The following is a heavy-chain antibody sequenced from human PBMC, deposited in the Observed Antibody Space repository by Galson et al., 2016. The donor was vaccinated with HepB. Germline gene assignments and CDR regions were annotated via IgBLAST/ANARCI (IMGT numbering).Heavy chain of an antibody. Sequence: SLRLSCAASGFTFSTYTMNWVRQAPGKGLEWVSSISGSSSYRYYADSLKGRFTISRDNAKSSLHLQMNSLRAEDTAVYYCVRSDYGDNPYFYNAFDVWGQGTTVTVSS. V-gene: IGHV3-21*06. CDR1: GFTFSTYT. CDR3: VRSDYGDNPYFYNAFDV. J-gene: IGHJ6*02. CDR2: ISGSSSYR. D-gene: IGHD4-17*01.